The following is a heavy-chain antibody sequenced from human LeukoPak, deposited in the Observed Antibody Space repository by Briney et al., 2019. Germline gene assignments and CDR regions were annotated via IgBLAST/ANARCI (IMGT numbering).Heavy chain of an antibody. D-gene: IGHD3-10*01. CDR3: ARFLTPALYYGSGSLGMTLGEAVNYYYYYGMDV. J-gene: IGHJ6*02. Sequence: SVKVSCKASGGTFSSYAISWVRQAPGQGLEWMGGIIPILGTANYAQKFQGRVTITADESTSTAYMELSSLRSEDTAVYYCARFLTPALYYGSGSLGMTLGEAVNYYYYYGMDVWGQGTTVTVSS. CDR1: GGTFSSYA. CDR2: IIPILGTA. V-gene: IGHV1-69*13.